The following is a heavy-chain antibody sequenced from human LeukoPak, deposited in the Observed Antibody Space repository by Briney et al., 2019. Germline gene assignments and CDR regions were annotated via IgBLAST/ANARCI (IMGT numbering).Heavy chain of an antibody. CDR2: IHYDGKI. Sequence: GSLRLSCAASGFSVSGRFMSWVRQAPGKGLEWVSIIHYDGKIRYADSVKGRFTISRDNSKNTLYLQMNSLRAEDTAVYYCAKDTEIFGVVWGQGTLVTVSS. J-gene: IGHJ4*02. V-gene: IGHV3-53*01. D-gene: IGHD3-3*01. CDR3: AKDTEIFGVV. CDR1: GFSVSGRF.